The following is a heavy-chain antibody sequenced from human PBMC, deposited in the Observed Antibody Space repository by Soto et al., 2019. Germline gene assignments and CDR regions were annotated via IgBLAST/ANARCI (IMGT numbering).Heavy chain of an antibody. CDR2: ISSSSSYI. CDR3: ARDVWEMYAI. D-gene: IGHD2-8*01. V-gene: IGHV3-21*06. J-gene: IGHJ4*02. Sequence: EVQLVESGGGLVKPGGSLRLSCTGSGFTFSSSTMTWVRQGPGKGLEWVSSISSSSSYIYFADSLKGRFTISRDNAKNSLYLQMNSLRAEDTAVYYCARDVWEMYAIWGQGTQVTVSS. CDR1: GFTFSSST.